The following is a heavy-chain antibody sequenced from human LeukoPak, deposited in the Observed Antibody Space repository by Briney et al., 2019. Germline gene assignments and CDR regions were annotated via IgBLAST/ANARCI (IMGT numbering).Heavy chain of an antibody. V-gene: IGHV4-39*01. Sequence: SETLSLTCTVSGGSISSSSYYWGWLRQPPGKGLEWLGSIYYSGSTYYNPSLKSRVTISVDTSKNQFSLKLSSVTAADTAVYYCARTPYCSGGSCGDYWGQGTLVTVSS. CDR3: ARTPYCSGGSCGDY. CDR1: GGSISSSSYY. CDR2: IYYSGST. D-gene: IGHD2-15*01. J-gene: IGHJ4*02.